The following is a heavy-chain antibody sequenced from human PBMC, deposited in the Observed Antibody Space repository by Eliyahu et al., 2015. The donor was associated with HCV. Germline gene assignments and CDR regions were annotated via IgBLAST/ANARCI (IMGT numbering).Heavy chain of an antibody. V-gene: IGHV1-18*01. Sequence: QFQLVQSGAEVKKPGASVKVSCKASGYTFTSYSISWVRQAPGQGLEWVGWIRRLHCNTKYSQKFQGRVTLTRDTYTSTAYMDLRSLTSDDTAVYFCARDPQPYGMDVWGQGTTVTVSS. CDR2: IRRLHCNT. CDR3: ARDPQPYGMDV. D-gene: IGHD2-2*01. CDR1: GYTFTSYS. J-gene: IGHJ6*02.